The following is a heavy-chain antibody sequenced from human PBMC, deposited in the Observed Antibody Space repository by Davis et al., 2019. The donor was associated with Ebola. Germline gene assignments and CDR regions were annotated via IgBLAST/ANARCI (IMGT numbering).Heavy chain of an antibody. CDR2: VSYNGRDT. CDR1: GFTFSSYA. CDR3: AREGGTALDI. Sequence: GESLKISCAASGFTFSSYAMHWVRQAPGKGLEWVAFVSYNGRDTYHADSVKGRFTISRDNSKNTLYLQMNSLRVEDTAIYYCAREGGTALDIWGQGTMVTVSS. D-gene: IGHD1-1*01. V-gene: IGHV3-30*04. J-gene: IGHJ3*02.